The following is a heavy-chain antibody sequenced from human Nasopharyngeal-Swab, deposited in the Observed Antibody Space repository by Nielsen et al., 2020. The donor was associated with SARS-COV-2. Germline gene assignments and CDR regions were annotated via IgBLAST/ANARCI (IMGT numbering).Heavy chain of an antibody. J-gene: IGHJ5*02. CDR3: ARELSNTPKYNWFDP. V-gene: IGHV4-38-2*02. Sequence: SETLPLTCTVSGYSISSGYYWAWIRQPPGKGLEWIGSNYHGGSTYYTPSLESRVTISVDTSNNHFSLKLTSVTAADTAVYYCARELSNTPKYNWFDPWGQGTLVTVSS. D-gene: IGHD5-18*01. CDR1: GYSISSGYY. CDR2: NYHGGST.